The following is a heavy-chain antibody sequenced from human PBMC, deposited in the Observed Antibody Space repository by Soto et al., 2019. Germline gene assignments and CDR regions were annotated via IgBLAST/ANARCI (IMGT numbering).Heavy chain of an antibody. Sequence: QLQLQESGSGLVKPSQTLSLTCAVSGGSISSGGYSWSWIRQPPGKGLEWIGYIYHSGSTYYNPSLRCRYTISVDRPKNHFSRKLSSVTAADTAVYSCAAGGGLPRYYWGQGTLVTVSS. J-gene: IGHJ4*02. CDR1: GGSISSGGYS. CDR3: AAGGGLPRYY. CDR2: IYHSGST. D-gene: IGHD5-12*01. V-gene: IGHV4-30-2*01.